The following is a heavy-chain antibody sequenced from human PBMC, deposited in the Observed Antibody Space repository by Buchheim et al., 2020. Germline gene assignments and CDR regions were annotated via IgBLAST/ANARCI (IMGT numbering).Heavy chain of an antibody. J-gene: IGHJ4*02. Sequence: QVQLVESGGGVVQPGRSLRLSCAASGFTFSSYGMHWVRQAPGKGLEWVAVISYDGSNKYYADSVKGRFTISRDNSKNTLYLQMNSLRAEDTAVYYCAKSGINCSGGSCQRRGGYYFDYWGQGTL. CDR2: ISYDGSNK. CDR3: AKSGINCSGGSCQRRGGYYFDY. V-gene: IGHV3-30*18. CDR1: GFTFSSYG. D-gene: IGHD2-15*01.